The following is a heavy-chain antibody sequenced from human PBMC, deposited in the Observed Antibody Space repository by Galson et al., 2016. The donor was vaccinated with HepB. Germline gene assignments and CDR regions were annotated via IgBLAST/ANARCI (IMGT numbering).Heavy chain of an antibody. Sequence: VKVSCKASAYTFTNYAIHWVRQAPGQGLEWMGWIIPGNGDTKYSQTFQGRVTIARGTSANTAYMELSSLRSEDTAVYYCAREGNYYTLDYWGQGTLVTVSS. CDR3: AREGNYYTLDY. J-gene: IGHJ4*02. V-gene: IGHV1-3*01. CDR2: IIPGNGDT. CDR1: AYTFTNYA. D-gene: IGHD1-26*01.